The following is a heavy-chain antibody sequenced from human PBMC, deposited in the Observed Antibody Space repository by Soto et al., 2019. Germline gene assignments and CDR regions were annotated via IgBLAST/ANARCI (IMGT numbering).Heavy chain of an antibody. CDR3: ARRMVRGVIVHYYYYMDF. CDR2: INHSGST. Sequence: SETLSLTCAVYGGSFSGYYWSWIRQPPGKGLEWIGEINHSGSTNYNPSLKSRVTISVDTSKNQFSLKLSSVTAADTAVYYCARRMVRGVIVHYYYYMDFWGKGTTVTVSS. V-gene: IGHV4-34*01. D-gene: IGHD3-10*01. CDR1: GGSFSGYY. J-gene: IGHJ6*03.